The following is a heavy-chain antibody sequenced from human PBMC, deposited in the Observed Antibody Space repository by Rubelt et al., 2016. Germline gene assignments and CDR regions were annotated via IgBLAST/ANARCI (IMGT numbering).Heavy chain of an antibody. D-gene: IGHD1-26*01. Sequence: QVQLVQSGAEVKKPGASVKVSCKASGYTFTSYYMHWVRQAPGQGLEWMGIINPSGGSTSYAQKFQGRVTMTRDTSTSTVYMELGSLRSEDTAVYYCARVGAGANWFDPWGQGTLVTVSS. CDR3: ARVGAGANWFDP. CDR2: INPSGGST. V-gene: IGHV1-46*01. CDR1: GYTFTSYY. J-gene: IGHJ5*02.